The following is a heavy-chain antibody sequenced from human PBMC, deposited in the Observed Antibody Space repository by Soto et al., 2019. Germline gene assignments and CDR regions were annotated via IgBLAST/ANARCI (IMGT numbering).Heavy chain of an antibody. J-gene: IGHJ6*02. CDR1: GGTFSSYA. Sequence: ASVKVSCKASGGTFSSYAISWVRQAPGQGLEWMGGIIPIFGTANYAQKFQGRVTITADESTSTAYMELSSLRSEDTAVYYCARSHRYSNYRYYYYGMDVWGQGTTVTVSS. V-gene: IGHV1-69*13. CDR2: IIPIFGTA. D-gene: IGHD4-4*01. CDR3: ARSHRYSNYRYYYYGMDV.